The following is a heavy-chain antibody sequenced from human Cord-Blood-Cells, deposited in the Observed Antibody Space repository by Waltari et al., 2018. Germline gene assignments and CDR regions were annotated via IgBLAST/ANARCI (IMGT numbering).Heavy chain of an antibody. CDR3: ARDNWNYDAFDI. J-gene: IGHJ3*02. V-gene: IGHV3-53*01. Sequence: EVQLVESGGGLIQRGGTLRLSCAASGFTVSSNYMSWVRQAPGKGLEWVSVIYSGGSTYYADSVKGRFTISRDNSKNTLYLQMNSLRAEDTAVYYCARDNWNYDAFDIWGQGTMVTVSS. CDR1: GFTVSSNY. CDR2: IYSGGST. D-gene: IGHD1-7*01.